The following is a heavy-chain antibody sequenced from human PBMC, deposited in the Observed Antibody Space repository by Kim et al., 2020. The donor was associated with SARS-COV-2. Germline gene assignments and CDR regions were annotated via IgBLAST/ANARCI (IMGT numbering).Heavy chain of an antibody. Sequence: GGSLRLSCAASGFPFSSYGMHGVRKAPGKGLEGVAVISYDESNKNYADSVKGRFTISRDNSKNTLYLQMNSLRAEDTAVYYCAKDHSTHWYFDLWGRGTLVTVSS. J-gene: IGHJ2*01. V-gene: IGHV3-30*18. CDR3: AKDHSTHWYFDL. CDR2: ISYDESNK. CDR1: GFPFSSYG. D-gene: IGHD6-13*01.